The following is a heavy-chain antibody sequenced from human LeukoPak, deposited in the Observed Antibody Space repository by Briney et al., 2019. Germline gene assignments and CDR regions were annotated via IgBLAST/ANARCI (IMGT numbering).Heavy chain of an antibody. Sequence: ASVKVSCKASGYTFTSYDINWVRQATGQGLEWMGWMNPNSGNTGYAQKFQGRVTMTRNTSISTAYMELTSLTSDDTAIYYCARDPVDGYSHYDFWGQGTLVTVSS. CDR3: ARDPVDGYSHYDF. V-gene: IGHV1-8*01. CDR2: MNPNSGNT. J-gene: IGHJ4*02. CDR1: GYTFTSYD. D-gene: IGHD5-24*01.